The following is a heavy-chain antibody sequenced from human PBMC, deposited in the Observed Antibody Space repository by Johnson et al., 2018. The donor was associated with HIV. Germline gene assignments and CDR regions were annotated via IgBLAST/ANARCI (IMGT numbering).Heavy chain of an antibody. Sequence: VQLVESGGGVVQPGRSLRLSCAASGFTFSSYGMHWVRQAPGKGLEWVSGINWNGGSTGYADSVKGRFNISRDNAKNSLFLQMNSLRAEDTALYYCARRGWELWTTQNAFDIWGQGTMVTVSS. CDR3: ARRGWELWTTQNAFDI. V-gene: IGHV3-20*04. CDR2: INWNGGST. D-gene: IGHD1-26*01. CDR1: GFTFSSYG. J-gene: IGHJ3*02.